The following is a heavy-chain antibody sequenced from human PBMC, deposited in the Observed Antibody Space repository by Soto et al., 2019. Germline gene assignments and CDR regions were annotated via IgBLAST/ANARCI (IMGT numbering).Heavy chain of an antibody. D-gene: IGHD5-18*01. V-gene: IGHV4-39*01. J-gene: IGHJ3*01. CDR1: GGSISSPYSY. CDR2: IFPSGST. Sequence: SETLSLTCTVSGGSISSPYSYWAWIRQPPGQGLEWIGTIFPSGSTYSNPSLQSRVTVSIDTSKNQFSLRLTSVTATDTAVYYCARRGSGYNYDDFPFGVWGQGTRVTVSS. CDR3: ARRGSGYNYDDFPFGV.